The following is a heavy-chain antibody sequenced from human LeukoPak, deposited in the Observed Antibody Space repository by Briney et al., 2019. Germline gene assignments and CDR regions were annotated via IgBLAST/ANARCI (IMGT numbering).Heavy chain of an antibody. CDR3: ARARHLTH. Sequence: PGGSLRLSCAASGFTFSSYAMSWVRQAPGGGLEWVSGIPGSGVDTFYADSVKGRFTISRDNSKNTLFLQMNSLRAEDTAVYYCARARHLTHWGQGTLVTVSS. CDR2: IPGSGVDT. V-gene: IGHV3-23*01. J-gene: IGHJ4*02. CDR1: GFTFSSYA.